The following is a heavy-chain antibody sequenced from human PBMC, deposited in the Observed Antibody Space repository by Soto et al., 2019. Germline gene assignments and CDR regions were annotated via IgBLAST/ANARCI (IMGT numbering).Heavy chain of an antibody. CDR1: GGSISSGGYY. CDR3: ARGNIVVVPAAPKAGAFDI. D-gene: IGHD2-2*01. CDR2: IYYSGST. J-gene: IGHJ3*02. Sequence: QVQLQESGPGLVKPSQTLSLTCTVSGGSISSGGYYWSWIRQHPGKGLEWIGYIYYSGSTYYNPSRKSRVTISVDTSKNQFSLKLSSVTAADTAVYYCARGNIVVVPAAPKAGAFDIWGQGTMVTVSS. V-gene: IGHV4-31*03.